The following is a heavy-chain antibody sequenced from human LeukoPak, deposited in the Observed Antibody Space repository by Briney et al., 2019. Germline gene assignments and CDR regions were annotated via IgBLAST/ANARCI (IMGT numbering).Heavy chain of an antibody. CDR3: AKDLPTVTPFVGAFDI. CDR2: ISGSGGST. CDR1: GFTFSDNY. Sequence: GGSLRLSCAASGFTFSDNYMTWVRQAPGKGLEWLSYISGSGGSTYYADSVKGRFTISRDNSKNTLYLQMNSLRAEDTAVYYCAKDLPTVTPFVGAFDIWGQGTMVTVSS. V-gene: IGHV3-23*01. D-gene: IGHD4-17*01. J-gene: IGHJ3*02.